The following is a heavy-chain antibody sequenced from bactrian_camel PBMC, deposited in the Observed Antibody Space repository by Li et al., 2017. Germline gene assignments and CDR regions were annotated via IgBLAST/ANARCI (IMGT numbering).Heavy chain of an antibody. CDR1: GYTYKSTC. CDR2: INSGGGTT. V-gene: IGHV3S1*01. J-gene: IGHJ4*01. D-gene: IGHD2*01. Sequence: HVQLVESGGGLVQPGGSLRLSCAAYGYTYKSTCMGWFRQAPGKGLEWVLGINSGGGTTYYADSVKGRFTISRDNAKNTLYLSLNSLKTEDTAMYYCATDSWYGNVCYLPYRGQGTQVTVS. CDR3: ATDSWYGNVCYLPY.